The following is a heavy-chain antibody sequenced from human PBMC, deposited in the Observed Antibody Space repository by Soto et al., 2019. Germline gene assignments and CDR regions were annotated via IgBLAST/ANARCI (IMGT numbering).Heavy chain of an antibody. D-gene: IGHD6-13*01. CDR2: ISGSGDKT. CDR3: AKDYASNWYWYFDP. J-gene: IGHJ5*02. Sequence: PWGSLVLSCASSGFSFSNFGMSWVRQAPGTGLEWVSSISGSGDKTYYLDSVKGRFTISRDNSKNTLYLHMNSLGAEDTAVYFCAKDYASNWYWYFDPWGQGTLVTVSS. V-gene: IGHV3-23*01. CDR1: GFSFSNFG.